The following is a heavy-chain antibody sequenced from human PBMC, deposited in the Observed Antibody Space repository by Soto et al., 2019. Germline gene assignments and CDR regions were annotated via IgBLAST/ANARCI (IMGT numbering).Heavy chain of an antibody. V-gene: IGHV3-48*03. CDR2: ISKSGGTT. CDR3: VRDGSSGWHFDS. J-gene: IGHJ4*02. CDR1: GFTFSAYE. D-gene: IGHD6-19*01. Sequence: PGGSLRLSCAASGFTFSAYEMHWVRQAPGQGLEWVSYISKSGGTTYYADSVKGRFTISRDDAKNSVYLQMSSLRPEDMAVYYCVRDGSSGWHFDSWGQGXLVTVSS.